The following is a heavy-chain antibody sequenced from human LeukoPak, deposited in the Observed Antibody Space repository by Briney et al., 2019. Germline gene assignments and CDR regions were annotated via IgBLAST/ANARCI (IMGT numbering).Heavy chain of an antibody. CDR2: IKQDGSEK. CDR3: ARIGYSSSSFDY. D-gene: IGHD6-13*01. Sequence: HPGGSLRLSCAASGFRFTNYWMSWVRQAPGKGLEWVANIKQDGSEKDYVDSMKGRFTISRDNAKNSVYLQVSSLRAEDTAVYYCARIGYSSSSFDYWGQGTLVTVSS. J-gene: IGHJ4*02. V-gene: IGHV3-7*01. CDR1: GFRFTNYW.